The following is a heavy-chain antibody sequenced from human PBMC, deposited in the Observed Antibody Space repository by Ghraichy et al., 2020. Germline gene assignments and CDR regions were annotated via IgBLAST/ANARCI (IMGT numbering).Heavy chain of an antibody. CDR1: GYTFTSYY. CDR3: ARDLSSSSWYAGPHYFDY. Sequence: ASVKVSCKASGYTFTSYYMHWVRQAPGQGLEWMGIINPSGGSTSYAQKFQGRVTMTRDTSTSTVYMELSSLRSEDTAVYYCARDLSSSSWYAGPHYFDYWGQGTLVTVSS. J-gene: IGHJ4*02. D-gene: IGHD6-13*01. V-gene: IGHV1-46*01. CDR2: INPSGGST.